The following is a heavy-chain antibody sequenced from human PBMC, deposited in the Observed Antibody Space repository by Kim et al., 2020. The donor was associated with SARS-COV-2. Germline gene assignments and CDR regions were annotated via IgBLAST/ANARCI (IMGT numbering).Heavy chain of an antibody. D-gene: IGHD3-9*01. CDR3: ASGLGQNYDILTGYYLDA. Sequence: DRFTISRDNGKESLYLQMNSLRAEDTAVYYCASGLGQNYDILTGYYLDAWGQGTLVTVSS. J-gene: IGHJ5*02. V-gene: IGHV3-11*03.